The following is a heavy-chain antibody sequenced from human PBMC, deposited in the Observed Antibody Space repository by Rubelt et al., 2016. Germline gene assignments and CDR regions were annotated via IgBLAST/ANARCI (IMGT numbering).Heavy chain of an antibody. D-gene: IGHD3-16*02. CDR2: ISATGDT. J-gene: IGHJ6*03. CDR3: ARHRHPLYFYHLLDV. CDR1: GDAITNYG. Sequence: QVQLRESGPGLVKPSETLSLTCSVAGDAITNYGWTWIRQSPGKGLEWIGFISATGDTRYNPTLRSRVSISVDTSKSQLSLKLTSATAADTAVYYCARHRHPLYFYHLLDVWGNGTTVTVS. V-gene: IGHV4-4*08.